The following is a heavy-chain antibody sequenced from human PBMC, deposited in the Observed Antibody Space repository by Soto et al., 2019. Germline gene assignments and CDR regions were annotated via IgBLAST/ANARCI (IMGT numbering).Heavy chain of an antibody. CDR2: IYYSGST. CDR3: ARHFGGQGYCSGGSCFPTDAFDI. J-gene: IGHJ3*02. Sequence: SETLFLPGTVSFFSIISSSFYWGLLRQPPGKGRGLIGCIYYSGSTSYNPSLKSRVTISVDTSKNQFSLKLSSVTAADTAVYYCARHFGGQGYCSGGSCFPTDAFDIWGQGTMVTVSS. CDR1: FFSIISSSFY. D-gene: IGHD2-15*01. V-gene: IGHV4-39*01.